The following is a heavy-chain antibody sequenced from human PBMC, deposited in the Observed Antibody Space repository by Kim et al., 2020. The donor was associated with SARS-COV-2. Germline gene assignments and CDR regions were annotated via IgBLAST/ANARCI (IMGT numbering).Heavy chain of an antibody. CDR1: GDSFGTYW. CDR3: ARRNPVSGFDY. V-gene: IGHV5-51*01. J-gene: IGHJ4*02. CDR2: IYPGDSDS. Sequence: GESLKISCKVSGDSFGTYWIACVRQMPGKGLEWMGMIYPGDSDSRYSPSFQGQVTISADKSITTAYLQWSSLEASEPAIYYCARRNPVSGFDYWGQGTLV. D-gene: IGHD6-19*01.